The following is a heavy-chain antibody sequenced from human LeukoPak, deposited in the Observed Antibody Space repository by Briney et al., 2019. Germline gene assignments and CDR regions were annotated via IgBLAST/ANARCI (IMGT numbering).Heavy chain of an antibody. CDR2: IYTSGST. J-gene: IGHJ4*02. D-gene: IGHD3-22*01. CDR3: ASVDGYYYDSSGFLEVDY. V-gene: IGHV4-61*02. CDR1: GGSISSGSYY. Sequence: SETLSLTCTVSGGSISSGSYYWSWIRQPAGKGLEWIGRIYTSGSTNYNPSLKSRVTISVDTSKNQFSLKLSSVTAADTAVYYCASVDGYYYDSSGFLEVDYWGQGTLVTVSS.